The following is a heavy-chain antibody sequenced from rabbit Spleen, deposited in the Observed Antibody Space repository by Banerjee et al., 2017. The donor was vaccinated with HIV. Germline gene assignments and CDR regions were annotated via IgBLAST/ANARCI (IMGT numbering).Heavy chain of an antibody. D-gene: IGHD1-1*01. V-gene: IGHV1S45*01. CDR3: ARDLTGVIGWNFGW. CDR2: IYAGSSGFVGAT. CDR1: GFSFSSNYY. Sequence: QEQLVESGGGLVQPEGSLTLTCTASGFSFSSNYYMCWVRQAPGKGLEWIACIYAGSSGFVGATYYASWAIGRFTISKTSSTAVALQMTSLTAADTATYFCARDLTGVIGWNFGWWGPGTLVTVS. J-gene: IGHJ4*01.